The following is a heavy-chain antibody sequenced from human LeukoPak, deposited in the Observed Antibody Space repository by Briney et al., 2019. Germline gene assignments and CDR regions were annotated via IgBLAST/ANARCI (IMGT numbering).Heavy chain of an antibody. CDR1: GGSISSGDYY. V-gene: IGHV4-30-4*01. D-gene: IGHD3-10*01. CDR2: IYYSGST. J-gene: IGHJ4*02. CDR3: ARHAYGSGSLGGYYFDY. Sequence: SQTLSLTCTVSGGSISSGDYYWSWIRQPPGKGLEWIGYIYYSGSTNYNPSLKSRVTISVDTSKNQFSLKLSSVTAADTAVYYCARHAYGSGSLGGYYFDYWGQGTPVTVSS.